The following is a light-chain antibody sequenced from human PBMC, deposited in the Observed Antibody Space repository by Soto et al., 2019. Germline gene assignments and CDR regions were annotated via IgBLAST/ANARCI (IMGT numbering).Light chain of an antibody. CDR1: QSVSTNQ. CDR3: QVYGIAPWT. CDR2: SAT. Sequence: EIVLTQSPVALSLSPGETATLSCRASQSVSTNQLAWYQQKRGQAPRLVFHSATTRANAFPARFSGSGSGTDFTLTIYRLEPEDFAVYYCQVYGIAPWTFGRGTKVDIK. J-gene: IGKJ1*01. V-gene: IGKV3-20*01.